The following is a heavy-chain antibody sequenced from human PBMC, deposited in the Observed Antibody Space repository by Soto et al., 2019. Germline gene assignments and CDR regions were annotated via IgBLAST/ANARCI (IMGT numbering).Heavy chain of an antibody. V-gene: IGHV3-11*05. Sequence: QVQLVESGGGLVKPGGSLRLSCAASGFSFGDSYMSWIRQSAGKGLEWLSYISGGSSYTKYAESVKGRFTISRDNARRSLFLQVNGLRADDTAIYYCANTTVADSGYYFDHWGQGTMVTVSS. CDR3: ANTTVADSGYYFDH. CDR2: ISGGSSYT. J-gene: IGHJ4*02. D-gene: IGHD6-19*01. CDR1: GFSFGDSY.